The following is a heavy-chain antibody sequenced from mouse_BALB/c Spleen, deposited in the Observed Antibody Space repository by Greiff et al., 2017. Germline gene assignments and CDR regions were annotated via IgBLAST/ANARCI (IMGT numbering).Heavy chain of an antibody. CDR2: IWAGGST. CDR3: ARDEGGDYDRAWFAY. D-gene: IGHD2-4*01. CDR1: GFSLTSYG. J-gene: IGHJ3*01. V-gene: IGHV2-9*02. Sequence: VQVVESGPGLVAPSQSLSITCTVSGFSLTSYGVHWVRQPPGKGLEWLGVIWAGGSTNYNSALMSRLSISKDNSKSQVFLKMNSLQTDDTAMYYCARDEGGDYDRAWFAYWGQGTLVTVSA.